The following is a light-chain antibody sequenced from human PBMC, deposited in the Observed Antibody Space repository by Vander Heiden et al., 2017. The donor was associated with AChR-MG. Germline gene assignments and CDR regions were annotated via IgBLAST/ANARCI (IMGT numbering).Light chain of an antibody. V-gene: IGKV3D-11*01. CDR3: QQRSNWPLT. J-gene: IGKJ5*01. CDR1: QGVSSY. Sequence: EIVLTQSPATLSLSPGERATLSCRASQGVSSYLAWYQQKPGQAPRLLIYDASNRATGIPARFSGSGPGTDFTLTISSLEPEDFAVYYCQQRSNWPLTFGQRTRLEIK. CDR2: DAS.